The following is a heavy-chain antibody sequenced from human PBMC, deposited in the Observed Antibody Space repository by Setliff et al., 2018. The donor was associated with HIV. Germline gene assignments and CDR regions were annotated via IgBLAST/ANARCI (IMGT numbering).Heavy chain of an antibody. CDR3: ARQGNIVVVTSFDY. CDR1: GYSISSGSY. CDR2: IFHSGST. Sequence: PSETLSLTCVVSGYSISSGSYWGWIRQPPGKGLEWIGSIFHSGSTSYNPSLKSRVTISVDTSKNQFSLRLNSVTAADTAVYYCARQGNIVVVTSFDYWGQGTLVTVSS. J-gene: IGHJ4*02. V-gene: IGHV4-38-2*01. D-gene: IGHD2-21*02.